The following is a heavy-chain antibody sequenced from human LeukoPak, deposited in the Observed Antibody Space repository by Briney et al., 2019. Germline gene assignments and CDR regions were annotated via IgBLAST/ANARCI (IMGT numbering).Heavy chain of an antibody. J-gene: IGHJ5*02. D-gene: IGHD4-17*01. CDR2: ISSSGSTI. CDR1: GFTFSDYY. CDR3: ARGDGDLSP. Sequence: GGSLRLSCAASGFTFSDYYMSWIRQAPGKGLECVSYISSSGSTIYYADSVKGRFTISRDHAKNSLYPQMTTLRAEARAVYYCARGDGDLSPWGQGTLVTVSS. V-gene: IGHV3-11*01.